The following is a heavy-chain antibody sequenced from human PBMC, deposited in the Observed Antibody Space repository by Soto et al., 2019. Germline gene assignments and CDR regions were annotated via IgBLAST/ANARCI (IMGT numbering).Heavy chain of an antibody. Sequence: ASVKVSCKASGYTFTSYGISWVRQAPGQGLEWMGWISAYNGNTNYAQKLQGRVTMTTDTSTSTAYMELRSLRSDDTAVYYCARAPISRYSSSLYYFNYWGQGTLVTVSS. J-gene: IGHJ4*02. CDR1: GYTFTSYG. V-gene: IGHV1-18*01. CDR3: ARAPISRYSSSLYYFNY. D-gene: IGHD6-13*01. CDR2: ISAYNGNT.